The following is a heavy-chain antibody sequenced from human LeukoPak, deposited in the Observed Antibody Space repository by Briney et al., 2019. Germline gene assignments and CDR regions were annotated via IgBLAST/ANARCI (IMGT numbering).Heavy chain of an antibody. V-gene: IGHV1-2*02. CDR2: INPNSGGT. CDR3: ARVASPILEWFQYFQH. D-gene: IGHD3-3*01. J-gene: IGHJ1*01. Sequence: AVKVSCKASGYTFTGYYMHWVRQAPGQGLEWMGWINPNSGGTNYAQKFQGRVTMTRDTSISTAYMELSRLRSDDTAVYYCARVASPILEWFQYFQHWGQGTLVTVSS. CDR1: GYTFTGYY.